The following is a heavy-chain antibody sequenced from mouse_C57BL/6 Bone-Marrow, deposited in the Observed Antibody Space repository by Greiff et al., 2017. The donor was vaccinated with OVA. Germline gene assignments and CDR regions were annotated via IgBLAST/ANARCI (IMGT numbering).Heavy chain of an antibody. V-gene: IGHV6-6*01. CDR3: TRPDSWGYFDV. Sequence: EVKLEESGGGLVQPGGSMKLSCAASGFTFSDAWMDWVRQSPEKGLEWVAEIRNKANNHATYSAESVKGRFTISRDDSKSSVYLQMNSLRAEDTGIYDCTRPDSWGYFDVWGTGTTVTVSS. CDR2: IRNKANNHAT. J-gene: IGHJ1*03. CDR1: GFTFSDAW.